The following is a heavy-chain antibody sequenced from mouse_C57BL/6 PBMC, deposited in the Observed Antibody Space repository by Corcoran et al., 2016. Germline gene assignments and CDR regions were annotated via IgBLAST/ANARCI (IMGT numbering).Heavy chain of an antibody. CDR3: ARGGYSYYYAIYY. CDR1: GYTFTDYY. Sequence: EVQLQQSGPELVKPGASVKISCKASGYTFTDYYMNWVKQSHGKSLEWIGDINPNNGGTSYNQKFKGKATLTVDKSSSTAYMELRSLTSEDSAVYYCARGGYSYYYAIYYWGQGTSVTVSS. D-gene: IGHD2-3*01. CDR2: INPNNGGT. V-gene: IGHV1-26*01. J-gene: IGHJ4*01.